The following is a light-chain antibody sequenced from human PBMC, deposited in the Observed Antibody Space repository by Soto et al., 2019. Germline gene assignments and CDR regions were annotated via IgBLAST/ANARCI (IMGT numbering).Light chain of an antibody. V-gene: IGKV3-15*01. CDR3: QHYNDWPPYS. Sequence: EIVMTQYPATLSVSPGESATLSCRASQNVGSNLAWYQQKPGQAPRLLIYGASTRATGFPARFSGSGSGTDFTLTISSLQSEDVAFYYCQHYNDWPPYSFGQGTKLEIK. CDR2: GAS. CDR1: QNVGSN. J-gene: IGKJ2*01.